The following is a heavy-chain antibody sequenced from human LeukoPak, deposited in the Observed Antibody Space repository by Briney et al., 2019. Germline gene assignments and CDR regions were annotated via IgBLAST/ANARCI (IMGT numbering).Heavy chain of an antibody. CDR2: LDPEDGET. CDR3: ATLGPIAAATNDAFVI. Sequence: ASVKVSCKVSGYTLTELCIHWVRQAPGKGPEWMGGLDPEDGETIYAQKFKGRVTMTEDTSTDTAYMELSSLRSEDTAVFYCATLGPIAAATNDAFVIWGQGTMVTVSS. D-gene: IGHD6-13*01. J-gene: IGHJ3*02. V-gene: IGHV1-24*01. CDR1: GYTLTELC.